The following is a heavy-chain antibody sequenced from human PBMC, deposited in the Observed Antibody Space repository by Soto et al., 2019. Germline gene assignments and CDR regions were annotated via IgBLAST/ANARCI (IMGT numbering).Heavy chain of an antibody. CDR2: IYYSGRT. CDR1: GGSISSSSYY. Sequence: QLQLQESGPGLVKPSETLSLTCTVSGGSISSSSYYWGWIRQPPGKGLEWIGSIYYSGRTYYNPSLKSRVTISVDTSKNQFSLKLSSVTAADTAVYYCARHPPERRTIFGVANPLHSYYYGMDVWGQGTTVTVSS. D-gene: IGHD3-3*01. J-gene: IGHJ6*02. V-gene: IGHV4-39*01. CDR3: ARHPPERRTIFGVANPLHSYYYGMDV.